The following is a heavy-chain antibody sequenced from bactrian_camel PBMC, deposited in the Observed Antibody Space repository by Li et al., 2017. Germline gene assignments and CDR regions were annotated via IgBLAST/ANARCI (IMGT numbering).Heavy chain of an antibody. CDR1: GYTASTYC. CDR2: RYSEDRISFT. J-gene: IGHJ4*01. CDR3: AAGRAEGRWCPVEATFSNLFPY. D-gene: IGHD6*01. Sequence: HVQLVESGGGSVQAGGSLRLSCQASGYTASTYCMAWFRQAPGKEREGVGARYSEDRISFTRYGDSVKGRFTISQNYVKKTVYLQMSSLKPEDTAMYYCAAGRAEGRWCPVEATFSNLFPYRGQGTQVTVS. V-gene: IGHV3S6*01.